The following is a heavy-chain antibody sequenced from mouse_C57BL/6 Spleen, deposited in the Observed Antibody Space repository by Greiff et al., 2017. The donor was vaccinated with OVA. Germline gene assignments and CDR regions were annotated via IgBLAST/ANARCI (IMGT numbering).Heavy chain of an antibody. CDR1: GYTFTDYY. J-gene: IGHJ3*01. Sequence: EVQLQQSGPELVKPGASVKISCKASGYTFTDYYMNWVKQSHGKSLEWIGDINPNNGGTSYNQKFKGKATLTVDKSSSTAYMELRSLTSEDSAVYYGARNYGSRKGWFAYWGQGTLVTVSA. CDR2: INPNNGGT. D-gene: IGHD1-1*01. CDR3: ARNYGSRKGWFAY. V-gene: IGHV1-26*01.